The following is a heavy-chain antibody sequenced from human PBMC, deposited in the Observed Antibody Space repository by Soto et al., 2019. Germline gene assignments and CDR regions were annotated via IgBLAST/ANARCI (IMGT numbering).Heavy chain of an antibody. CDR1: GGSISSSSYY. J-gene: IGHJ5*02. Sequence: SETLSLTCTVSGGSISSSSYYWGWIRQPPGKGLEWIGSIYYSGSTYYNPSLKSRVTISVDTSKNQFSLKLSSVTAADTAVYYCARQSTLDDIVVVPAAMLFDPWGQGTLVTVSS. V-gene: IGHV4-39*01. CDR3: ARQSTLDDIVVVPAAMLFDP. CDR2: IYYSGST. D-gene: IGHD2-2*01.